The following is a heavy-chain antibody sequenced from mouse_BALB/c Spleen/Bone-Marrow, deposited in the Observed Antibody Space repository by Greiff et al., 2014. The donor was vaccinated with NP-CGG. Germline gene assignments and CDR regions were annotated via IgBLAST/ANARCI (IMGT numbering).Heavy chain of an antibody. Sequence: EVKLMESGGDLVKPGGSLKLSCAASGFTFSSYGMSWVRQTPDKRLEWVATISSGGSYIYYPDSVKGRFTISRDNAKNTLYLQMSSLKSEDTAMYYCARQTYYDYDGYFDYWGQGTTLTVSS. CDR1: GFTFSSYG. CDR2: ISSGGSYI. CDR3: ARQTYYDYDGYFDY. V-gene: IGHV5-6*01. J-gene: IGHJ2*01. D-gene: IGHD2-4*01.